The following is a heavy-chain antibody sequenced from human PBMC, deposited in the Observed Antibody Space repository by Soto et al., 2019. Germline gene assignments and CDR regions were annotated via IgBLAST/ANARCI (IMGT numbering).Heavy chain of an antibody. Sequence: LRLSSAASGFTFSSYSMNWVRQAPGKGLEWVSSISSSSSYIYYADSVKGRFTISRDNAKNSLYLQMNSLRAEDTAVYYCASSDCTNGVCYDGALDIWGQGTMVTVSS. V-gene: IGHV3-21*01. CDR2: ISSSSSYI. J-gene: IGHJ3*02. CDR3: ASSDCTNGVCYDGALDI. CDR1: GFTFSSYS. D-gene: IGHD2-8*01.